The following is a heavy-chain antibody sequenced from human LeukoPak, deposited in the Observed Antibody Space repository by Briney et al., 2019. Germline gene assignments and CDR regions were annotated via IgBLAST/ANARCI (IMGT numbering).Heavy chain of an antibody. J-gene: IGHJ4*02. D-gene: IGHD2-2*01. CDR1: GFTFSSYA. V-gene: IGHV3-23*01. CDR3: AKELIVGYCSSTSCYGRDFDY. Sequence: PGGSLRLSCAASGFTFSSYAMSWVRQAPGKGLEWVSAISGSGGSTYYADSVKGRFTISRDNSKNTLYLQMNSLRAEDTAVYYCAKELIVGYCSSTSCYGRDFDYWGQGTLVTVSS. CDR2: ISGSGGST.